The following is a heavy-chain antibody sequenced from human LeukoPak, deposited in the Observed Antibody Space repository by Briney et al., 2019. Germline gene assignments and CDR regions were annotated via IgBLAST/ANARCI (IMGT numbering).Heavy chain of an antibody. Sequence: GGSLRLSCAASGFTFSSYAMHWVRQAPGKGLEWVAVISYDGSNKYYADSVKGRFTISRDNSKNTLYLQMNSLRAEDTAVYYCASLYYDYVWGSFYPRRDPWSRNHDAFDIWGQGTMVTVSS. J-gene: IGHJ3*02. CDR2: ISYDGSNK. V-gene: IGHV3-30*04. CDR3: ASLYYDYVWGSFYPRRDPWSRNHDAFDI. CDR1: GFTFSSYA. D-gene: IGHD3-16*01.